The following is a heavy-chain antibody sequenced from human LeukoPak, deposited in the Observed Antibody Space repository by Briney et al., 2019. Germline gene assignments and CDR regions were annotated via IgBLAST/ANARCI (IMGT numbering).Heavy chain of an antibody. CDR1: GFTFRNCV. V-gene: IGHV3-30-3*01. D-gene: IGHD3-10*01. Sequence: GGSLRLSCAASGFTFRNCVIHWVRQAPGKGLEWVAVTSSDLNVKLYADSVKGRFTISRDNSRSTLYLQMNSLRPEDTAIYYCAREGYYGSGSPPSLYFDYWGREPWSPSPQ. J-gene: IGHJ4*02. CDR3: AREGYYGSGSPPSLYFDY. CDR2: TSSDLNVK.